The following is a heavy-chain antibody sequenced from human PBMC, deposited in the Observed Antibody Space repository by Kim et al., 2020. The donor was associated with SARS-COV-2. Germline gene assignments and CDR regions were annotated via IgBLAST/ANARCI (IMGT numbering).Heavy chain of an antibody. CDR3: ARARYCSSTSCYPYYYYMDV. Sequence: SETLSLTCAVYGGSFSGYYWSWIRQPPGKGLEWIGEINNSGTPNYNPSLKGRVTISVDTSKNQFSLKLSSVTAADTAVYYCARARYCSSTSCYPYYYYMDVWGKGTTVTVSS. V-gene: IGHV4-34*01. CDR2: INNSGTP. J-gene: IGHJ6*03. D-gene: IGHD2-2*01. CDR1: GGSFSGYY.